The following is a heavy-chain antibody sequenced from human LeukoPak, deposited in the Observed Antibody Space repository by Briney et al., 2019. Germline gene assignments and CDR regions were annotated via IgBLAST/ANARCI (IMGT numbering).Heavy chain of an antibody. CDR3: ARDTVPAAIPPYYYYGMDV. D-gene: IGHD2-2*01. Sequence: GGSLRLSCAASGFTFSSYGMHWVRQAPGKGLEWVAVIWYDGSNKYYADSVKGRFTISRDNSKNTLYLQMNSLRAEDTAVYYCARDTVPAAIPPYYYYGMDVWGQGTTVTVSS. J-gene: IGHJ6*02. CDR1: GFTFSSYG. V-gene: IGHV3-33*01. CDR2: IWYDGSNK.